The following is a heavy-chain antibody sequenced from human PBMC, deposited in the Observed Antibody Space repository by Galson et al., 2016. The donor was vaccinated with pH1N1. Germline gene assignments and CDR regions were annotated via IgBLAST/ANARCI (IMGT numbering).Heavy chain of an antibody. CDR2: LYTSGST. V-gene: IGHV4-4*07. CDR3: ARDRVALTGIFDY. CDR1: Y. D-gene: IGHD3-10*01. J-gene: IGHJ4*02. Sequence: YWNWIRQPAGEGLEWIGRLYTSGSTTYNPSLKSRVTMSVDTSKNQFSLRLTSVTAADTAVYYCARDRVALTGIFDYWGQGTLVTVSS.